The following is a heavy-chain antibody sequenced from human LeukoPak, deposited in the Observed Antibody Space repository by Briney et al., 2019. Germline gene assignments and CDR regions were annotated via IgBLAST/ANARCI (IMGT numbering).Heavy chain of an antibody. CDR2: IGSSSSYI. V-gene: IGHV3-21*01. D-gene: IGHD2-21*02. J-gene: IGHJ5*02. CDR3: AKAMDAIVVVTVIQT. Sequence: GGSLRLSCAASGFTFSSYSMNWVRQAPGKGLEWVSSIGSSSSYIYYADSVKGRFTISRDNAKNSLYLQMNSLRAEDTAVYYCAKAMDAIVVVTVIQTWGQGTLVTVSS. CDR1: GFTFSSYS.